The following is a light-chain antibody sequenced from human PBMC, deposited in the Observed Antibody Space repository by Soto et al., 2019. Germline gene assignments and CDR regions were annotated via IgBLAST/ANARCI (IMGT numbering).Light chain of an antibody. CDR1: QSLVYSDGNTY. V-gene: IGKV2-24*01. CDR2: QIS. J-gene: IGKJ1*01. Sequence: DVVLTQTPLSSPVTLGQPASISCRSSQSLVYSDGNTYLSWLQQRPGQPPRLLIYQISNRFSGVPDRFSGSGAGTDFTLKISRVEAEDVGVYYCMQFAHFPQTFGQGTKVDIK. CDR3: MQFAHFPQT.